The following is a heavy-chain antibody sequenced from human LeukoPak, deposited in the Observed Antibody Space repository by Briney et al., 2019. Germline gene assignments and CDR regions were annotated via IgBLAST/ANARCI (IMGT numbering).Heavy chain of an antibody. CDR3: ARDAEDDYGDYGGWFDP. J-gene: IGHJ5*02. D-gene: IGHD4-17*01. V-gene: IGHV4-59*01. CDR2: IYYSGST. Sequence: MSSETLSLTCTVSGGSISSYYWSWIRQPPGKGLEWIGYIYYSGSTNYNPSLKSRVTISVDTSKNQFSLKLSSVTAADTAVYYCARDAEDDYGDYGGWFDPWGQGTLVTVSS. CDR1: GGSISSYY.